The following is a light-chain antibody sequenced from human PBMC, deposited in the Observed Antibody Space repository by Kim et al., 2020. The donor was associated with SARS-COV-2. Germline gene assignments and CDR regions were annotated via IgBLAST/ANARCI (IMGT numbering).Light chain of an antibody. CDR2: AAD. Sequence: ASVGDRVTLTCRASQGITNHLAWFQQTPGKPPKSLIYAADRLQSGVPSKFSGTGSGTDFTLTISSLQPDDFATYYCQQYYTYPLTFGGGTKVDIK. V-gene: IGKV1-16*02. CDR3: QQYYTYPLT. J-gene: IGKJ4*01. CDR1: QGITNH.